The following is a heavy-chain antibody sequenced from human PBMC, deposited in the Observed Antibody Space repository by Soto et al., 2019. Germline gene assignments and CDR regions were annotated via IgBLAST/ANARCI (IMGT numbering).Heavy chain of an antibody. CDR2: ISSDGSRK. J-gene: IGHJ6*02. V-gene: IGHV3-30-3*01. D-gene: IGHD1-26*01. CDR3: ARGDREDIEEVVGVRPGEYSLDV. CDR1: GFTFRIFA. Sequence: QVHLVESGGGVVQPGSSLRLSCAASGFTFRIFAMHWLRQSPGKGLEWVAVISSDGSRKADSVKGRFTVSRDNSWNTLYLQMNRLRAEDTAIYYCARGDREDIEEVVGVRPGEYSLDVWGQWTTVTVSS.